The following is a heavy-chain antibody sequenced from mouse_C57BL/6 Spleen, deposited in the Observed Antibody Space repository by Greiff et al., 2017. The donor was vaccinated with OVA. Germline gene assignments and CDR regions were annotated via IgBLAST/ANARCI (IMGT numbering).Heavy chain of an antibody. V-gene: IGHV1-64*01. CDR2: IHPNSGST. CDR3: AREGYSNYFDY. D-gene: IGHD2-5*01. Sequence: QVQLQQSGAELVKPGASVKLSCKASGYTFTSYWMHWVKQRPGQGLEWIGMIHPNSGSTNYNEKFKSKATLTVDKSSSTAYMQLSSLTSEDSAVYYCAREGYSNYFDYWGQGTTLTVSS. J-gene: IGHJ2*01. CDR1: GYTFTSYW.